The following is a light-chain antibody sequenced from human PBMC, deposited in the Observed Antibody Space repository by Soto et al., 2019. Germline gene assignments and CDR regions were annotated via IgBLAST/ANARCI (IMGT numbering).Light chain of an antibody. CDR2: TTA. V-gene: IGKV1-39*01. CDR1: QSVRSY. J-gene: IGKJ1*01. Sequence: DIQMTQSPSSLSASVGDTITITCLASQSVRSYLNWYQQKPGKAPDLLIYTTASLQSEVPSRFSGSGSEAHFTLTITSLQPEDFATYFCQQTYSAPPWTFGQGTRWIS. CDR3: QQTYSAPPWT.